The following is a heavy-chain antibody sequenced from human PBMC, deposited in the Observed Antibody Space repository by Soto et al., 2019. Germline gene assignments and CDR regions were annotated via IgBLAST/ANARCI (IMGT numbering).Heavy chain of an antibody. CDR1: GFTFSTYT. D-gene: IGHD6-19*01. J-gene: IGHJ4*02. V-gene: IGHV3-30-3*01. Sequence: QVELVESGGGVVQPGRSLRLSCAASGFTFSTYTMYWVRQAPGKGLELVAGLSNNGSNTDYPDAGNGRFTISRDNSMHTLHLQMNSLRAEDTAVYFCAREWSLSVAAPGYSGQGALVTVSS. CDR2: LSNNGSNT. CDR3: AREWSLSVAAPGY.